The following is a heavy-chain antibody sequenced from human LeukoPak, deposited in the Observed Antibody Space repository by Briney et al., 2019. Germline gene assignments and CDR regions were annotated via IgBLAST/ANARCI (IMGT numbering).Heavy chain of an antibody. D-gene: IGHD5-12*01. CDR2: IYASGST. CDR1: GASISGYH. Sequence: SETLSLTCTVSGASISGYHWNCIRQPAGKGLEWIGRIYASGSTNYNPSLKSRVTISFDKSKNQISLRLSFVTAADTAVYYCASGYSGYGSIVYWGQGTLGTVSS. V-gene: IGHV4-4*07. CDR3: ASGYSGYGSIVY. J-gene: IGHJ4*02.